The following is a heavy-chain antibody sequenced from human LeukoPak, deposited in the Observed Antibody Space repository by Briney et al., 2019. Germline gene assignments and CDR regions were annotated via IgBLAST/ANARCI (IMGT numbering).Heavy chain of an antibody. D-gene: IGHD6-13*01. Sequence: SETLSLTCTVSGASISSYYWNWIRQPPGKGLEWIGYIYYSGNTNYNPSLKSRVTMSVDTSKNQFSLKVTSVTAADTAVYYCARGRFSSSWYIFDPWGQGTLVTVSS. CDR2: IYYSGNT. V-gene: IGHV4-59*01. CDR3: ARGRFSSSWYIFDP. CDR1: GASISSYY. J-gene: IGHJ5*02.